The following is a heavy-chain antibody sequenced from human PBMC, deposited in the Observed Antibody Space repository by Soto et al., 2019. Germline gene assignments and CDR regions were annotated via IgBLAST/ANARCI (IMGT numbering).Heavy chain of an antibody. Sequence: GSLRLSCAAAGFTFSSYAMSWVRQAPGKGLEWVSAISGSGGSTYYADSVKGRFTISRDNSKNTLYLQMNSLRAEDTAVYYCARDPQDYYYDSSGYRSFDYWGQGTLVTVSS. CDR3: ARDPQDYYYDSSGYRSFDY. D-gene: IGHD3-22*01. CDR1: GFTFSSYA. J-gene: IGHJ4*02. V-gene: IGHV3-23*01. CDR2: ISGSGGST.